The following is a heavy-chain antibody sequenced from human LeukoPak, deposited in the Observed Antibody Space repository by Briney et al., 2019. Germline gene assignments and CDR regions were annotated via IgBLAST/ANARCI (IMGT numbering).Heavy chain of an antibody. CDR2: ISGSGGST. V-gene: IGHV3-23*01. J-gene: IGHJ3*02. D-gene: IGHD3-9*01. CDR3: AKGQPKKEAWGNYDTLTGYYKGAFDI. CDR1: GFTFSSYA. Sequence: GGSLRLSCAASGFTFSSYAMSWVRQAPGKGLEWVSAISGSGGSTYYADSVKGRFTISRDNSKNTLYLQMNSLRAEDTAVYYCAKGQPKKEAWGNYDTLTGYYKGAFDIWGQGTMVTVS.